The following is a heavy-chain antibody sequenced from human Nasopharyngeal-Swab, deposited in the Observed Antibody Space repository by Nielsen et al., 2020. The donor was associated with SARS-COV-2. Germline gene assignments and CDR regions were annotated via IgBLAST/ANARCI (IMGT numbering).Heavy chain of an antibody. V-gene: IGHV3-23*01. CDR3: AKDKVRLLWFGRDYYYGMDV. CDR2: ISGSGDNT. Sequence: GESLKISCAASGFTFSTYAMSWVRQAPGKGLDWVSGISGSGDNTYYADSVKGRFTISRDNSKNTLELHMNSLRAEDTAVYYCAKDKVRLLWFGRDYYYGMDVWGQGTTVTVSS. J-gene: IGHJ6*02. CDR1: GFTFSTYA. D-gene: IGHD3-10*01.